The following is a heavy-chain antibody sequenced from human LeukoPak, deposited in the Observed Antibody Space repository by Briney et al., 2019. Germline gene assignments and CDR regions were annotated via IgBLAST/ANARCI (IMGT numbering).Heavy chain of an antibody. CDR2: INHSGST. D-gene: IGHD6-25*01. CDR1: GGSFSGYY. V-gene: IGHV4-34*01. CDR3: ARDLSSSARVVDY. J-gene: IGHJ4*02. Sequence: SETLSLTCAVYGGSFSGYYWSWIRQPPGKGLEWIGEINHSGSTNYNPSLKSRVTISVDTSKNQFSLKLSSVTAADTAVYYCARDLSSSARVVDYWGQGTLVTVSS.